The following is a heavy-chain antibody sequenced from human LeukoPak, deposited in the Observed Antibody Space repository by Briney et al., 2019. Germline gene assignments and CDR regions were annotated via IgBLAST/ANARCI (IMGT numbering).Heavy chain of an antibody. J-gene: IGHJ4*02. CDR1: GGSISSGLYS. CDR2: IYHTGST. D-gene: IGHD4-23*01. CDR3: AREAPRVGNSY. V-gene: IGHV4-30-2*01. Sequence: SETLSLTCDVSGGSISSGLYSWSWIRQPLGKGLEWIGYIYHTGSTYYNPSLKSRVTISVDTSKNQFSLKLSSVTAADTAVYYCAREAPRVGNSYWGQGTLVTVSS.